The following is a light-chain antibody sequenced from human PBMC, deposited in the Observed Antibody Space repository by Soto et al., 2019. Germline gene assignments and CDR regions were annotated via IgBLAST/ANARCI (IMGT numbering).Light chain of an antibody. CDR2: DGH. J-gene: IGLJ1*01. CDR1: SGFVGSFSL. Sequence: QSVLAQPASVSGSPGQSITISCTGTSGFVGSFSLVSWYQQHPGKAPKIRSSDGHRRPSSVPDRLSGSTSVNSASLTTSALQADDEADFYCCLYRGATTYVFGTGTKVTVL. V-gene: IGLV2-23*01. CDR3: CLYRGATTYV.